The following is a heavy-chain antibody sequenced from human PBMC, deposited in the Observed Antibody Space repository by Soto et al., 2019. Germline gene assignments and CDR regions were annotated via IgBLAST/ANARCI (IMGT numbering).Heavy chain of an antibody. D-gene: IGHD2-2*01. CDR3: ARRRDQLLPYYYYGMDV. V-gene: IGHV4-39*01. Sequence: SETLSLTCTVSGGSISSSSYYWGWIRQPPGKGLEWIGSIYYSGSTYYNPSLKSRVTISVDTSKNQFSLKLGSVTAADTAVYYCARRRDQLLPYYYYGMDVWGQGTTVTVSS. J-gene: IGHJ6*02. CDR2: IYYSGST. CDR1: GGSISSSSYY.